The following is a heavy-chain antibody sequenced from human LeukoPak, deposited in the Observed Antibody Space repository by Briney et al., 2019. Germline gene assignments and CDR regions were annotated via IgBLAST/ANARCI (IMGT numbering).Heavy chain of an antibody. V-gene: IGHV1-18*01. CDR2: ISAYNGNT. Sequence: ASVKVSCKASGYTFTSYDISWVRQGPGQGLEWMGWISAYNGNTNYAQKLQGRVTMTTDTSTSTAYMELRSLRSDDTAVYHCARDELGRDFDYWGQGTLVTVSS. CDR3: ARDELGRDFDY. CDR1: GYTFTSYD. D-gene: IGHD7-27*01. J-gene: IGHJ4*02.